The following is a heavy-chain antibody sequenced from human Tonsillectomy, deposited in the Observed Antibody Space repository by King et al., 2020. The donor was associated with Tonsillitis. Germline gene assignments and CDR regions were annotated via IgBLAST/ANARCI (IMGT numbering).Heavy chain of an antibody. CDR1: GFTFSNYE. CDR2: ITSSGSSI. J-gene: IGHJ4*02. D-gene: IGHD3-3*01. Sequence: VQLVESGGGLVQPGGSLRLSCAASGFTFSNYEMNWVRQAPGKGLEWVSYITSSGSSIYYADSVRGRFTISRDNAKNSLYLQMNSLRAEDTAVYYCARVSITVFGVVTPYFFDYWGQGILVTVSS. V-gene: IGHV3-48*03. CDR3: ARVSITVFGVVTPYFFDY.